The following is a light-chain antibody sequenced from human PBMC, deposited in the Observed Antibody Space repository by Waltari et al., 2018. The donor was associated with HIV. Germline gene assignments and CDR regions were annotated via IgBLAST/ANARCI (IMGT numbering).Light chain of an antibody. CDR2: SAS. CDR3: QQYSSSPTT. V-gene: IGKV3-20*01. Sequence: MLTQSQGTLSLSPGERATISCRTRQSVTSGYLAWYQQKPGQPPRHVIYSASSRASGIPGRFSGSGSGTDFTLTISSLEPEDVAVYYCQQYSSSPTTFGQGTSVEMK. J-gene: IGKJ1*01. CDR1: QSVTSGY.